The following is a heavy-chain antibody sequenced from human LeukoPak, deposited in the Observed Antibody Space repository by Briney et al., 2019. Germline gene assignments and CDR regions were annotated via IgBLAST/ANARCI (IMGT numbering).Heavy chain of an antibody. D-gene: IGHD3/OR15-3a*01. J-gene: IGHJ4*02. V-gene: IGHV3-23*01. Sequence: GGSLRLSCAASGFTFSSYAMSWVRQAPGEGLEWVAGTSGSGGTTYYADSLKGRFTISRDNSKNTVYLQMNSLRADDTAVYYCVIGPRQKRGLSTYWGQGTLVTVSS. CDR3: VIGPRQKRGLSTY. CDR1: GFTFSSYA. CDR2: TSGSGGTT.